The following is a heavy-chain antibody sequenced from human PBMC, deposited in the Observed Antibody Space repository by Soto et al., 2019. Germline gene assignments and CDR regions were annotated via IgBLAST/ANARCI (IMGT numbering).Heavy chain of an antibody. V-gene: IGHV1-69*06. CDR3: ARAREKTDYYYYGMDV. D-gene: IGHD1-26*01. CDR1: GGTFSSYA. Sequence: SVKVSCKASGGTFSSYAISWVRQAPGQGLEWMGGIIPIFGTANYAQKFQGRVTITADKSTSTAYMELSSLRSEDTAVYYCARAREKTDYYYYGMDVWGQGTTVTVSS. CDR2: IIPIFGTA. J-gene: IGHJ6*02.